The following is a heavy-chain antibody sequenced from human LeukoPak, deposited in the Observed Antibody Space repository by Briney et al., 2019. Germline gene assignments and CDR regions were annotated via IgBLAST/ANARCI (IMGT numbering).Heavy chain of an antibody. D-gene: IGHD6-13*01. Sequence: GASVKVSCKASGYTFTSYGISWVRQAPGQGLECMGGIIPIFGTANYARKFQGRVTITTDESTSTAYMELSSLRSEDTAVYYCARAPLALVSPLFDYWGQGTLVTVSS. CDR2: IIPIFGTA. CDR1: GYTFTSYG. J-gene: IGHJ4*02. V-gene: IGHV1-69*05. CDR3: ARAPLALVSPLFDY.